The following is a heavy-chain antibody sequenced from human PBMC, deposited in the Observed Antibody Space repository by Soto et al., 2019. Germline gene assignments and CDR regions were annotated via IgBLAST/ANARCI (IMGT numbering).Heavy chain of an antibody. V-gene: IGHV3-74*01. Sequence: EVQLVVSGGDLIQPGGSLRLSCAASGFTFSKYWMHWVRQAPGKGLVWVSRINGDGSTTSYADSVKGRFTISRDNAKNTRSLQRNSLRAEDSAVYYCVRGSVYNWRGDFWGQGTLVTVSS. CDR1: GFTFSKYW. CDR2: INGDGSTT. D-gene: IGHD1-20*01. J-gene: IGHJ4*02. CDR3: VRGSVYNWRGDF.